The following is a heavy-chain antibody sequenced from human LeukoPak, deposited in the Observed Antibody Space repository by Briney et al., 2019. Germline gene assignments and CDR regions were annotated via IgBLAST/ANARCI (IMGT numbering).Heavy chain of an antibody. V-gene: IGHV4-59*01. D-gene: IGHD6-13*01. CDR1: SGSISSYY. CDR2: IYYSGST. CDR3: ASSIAAAGTYYFDY. Sequence: SETLSLTCTVSSGSISSYYWSWIRQPPGKGLEWIGYIYYSGSTNYNPSLKSRVTISVDTSKNQFSLKLSSVTAADTAVYYCASSIAAAGTYYFDYWGQGTLVTVSS. J-gene: IGHJ4*02.